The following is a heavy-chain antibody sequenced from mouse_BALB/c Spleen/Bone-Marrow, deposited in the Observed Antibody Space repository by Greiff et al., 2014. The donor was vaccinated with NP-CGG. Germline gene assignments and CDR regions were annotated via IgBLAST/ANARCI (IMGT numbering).Heavy chain of an antibody. J-gene: IGHJ3*01. CDR3: VRRDSSGYWFAY. D-gene: IGHD3-2*01. CDR1: GFTFNTYA. Sequence: EVKLVESGGGLVQPEGSLKLSCAASGFTFNTYAMNWVRQAPGKGLEWVARIRSKSNNYATYYADSVEDRFTISRDDSQSMLYLQMNNLKTEDTAMYYCVRRDSSGYWFAYWGQGTLVTVSA. CDR2: IRSKSNNYAT. V-gene: IGHV10-1*02.